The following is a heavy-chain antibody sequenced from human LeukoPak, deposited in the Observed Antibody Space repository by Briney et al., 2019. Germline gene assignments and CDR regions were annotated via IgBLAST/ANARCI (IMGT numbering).Heavy chain of an antibody. CDR2: IYSNGWT. CDR3: ARGSGWNSFDP. Sequence: SETLSLTCTVSGGSISTDLYYWTWIRPPAGKGLEWIGRIYSNGWTDYNPPLKSRVSISIDTSKNHFSLKMSLATAADTALYYCARGSGWNSFDPWGQGTLVSVSS. V-gene: IGHV4-61*02. D-gene: IGHD6-19*01. CDR1: GGSISTDLYY. J-gene: IGHJ5*02.